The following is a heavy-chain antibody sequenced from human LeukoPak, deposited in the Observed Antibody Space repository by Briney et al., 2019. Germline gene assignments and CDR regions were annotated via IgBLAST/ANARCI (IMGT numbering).Heavy chain of an antibody. CDR2: INPNSGDT. J-gene: IGHJ4*02. CDR1: GYTFTGFY. Sequence: ASVKVSCKASGYTFTGFYMHWVRQAPGQGLEWMGWINPNSGDTNYVQKFQGRVTMTRDTSISTAYMELSSLRSEDMAVYYCARAREEGYYDSSGYYFDYWGQGTLVTVSS. D-gene: IGHD3-22*01. CDR3: ARAREEGYYDSSGYYFDY. V-gene: IGHV1-2*02.